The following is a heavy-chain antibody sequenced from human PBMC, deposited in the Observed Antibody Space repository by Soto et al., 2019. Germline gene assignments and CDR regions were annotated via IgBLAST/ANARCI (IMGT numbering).Heavy chain of an antibody. V-gene: IGHV2-5*02. J-gene: IGHJ4*02. CDR1: GFSLSTSGVG. D-gene: IGHD6-13*01. Sequence: QITLKESGPPLVKPTQTLTLTCTFSGFSLSTSGVGVGWIRQPPGKALEWLALIYWDDDKRYSPSLKSRLTITKDTSKNQVVLTMTNMDPVDTATYYCAHVGWDSSSWSLDYWGQGTLVTVSS. CDR2: IYWDDDK. CDR3: AHVGWDSSSWSLDY.